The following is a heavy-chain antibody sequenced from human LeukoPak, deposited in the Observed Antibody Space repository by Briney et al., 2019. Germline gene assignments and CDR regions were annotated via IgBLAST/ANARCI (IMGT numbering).Heavy chain of an antibody. CDR1: GYTFTGRY. V-gene: IGHV1-2*02. Sequence: GASVKVSCKASGYTFTGRYIHWMRQAPGQGLEWMGWISPKSGGTQYAQKFQGRVTMTRDTSISTAYMEVNRLTSDDTAVYYCTREDYWGQGTLVTVSS. CDR3: TREDY. J-gene: IGHJ4*02. CDR2: ISPKSGGT.